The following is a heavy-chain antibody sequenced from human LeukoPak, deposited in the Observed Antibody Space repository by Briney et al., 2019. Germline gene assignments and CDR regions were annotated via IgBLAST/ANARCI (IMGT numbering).Heavy chain of an antibody. D-gene: IGHD3-10*01. Sequence: PGGSLRLSCAASGFTFSIYAMSWVRQAPGKGLEWVSAIGDTTYYADSVKGRFTISRDNSKNTLYLQMNSLRAEDTAVYYCAKGTSRGVIINYFDYWGQGTLVTVSS. J-gene: IGHJ4*02. CDR3: AKGTSRGVIINYFDY. CDR2: IGDTT. CDR1: GFTFSIYA. V-gene: IGHV3-23*01.